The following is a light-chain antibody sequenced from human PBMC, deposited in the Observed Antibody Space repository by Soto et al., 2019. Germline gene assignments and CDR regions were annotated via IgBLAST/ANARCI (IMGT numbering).Light chain of an antibody. J-gene: IGKJ2*01. V-gene: IGKV1-5*01. CDR2: DGS. CDR3: QQYSAYPYT. Sequence: DIQMTQFPSTLSASVGDRVTITCRASQSIRSWLAWYQQKPGKAPKLLIYDGSSLQSGVPSGFSGSGSGTEFTLTSNRLQPDDFATYYCQQYSAYPYTFGQGTKVETK. CDR1: QSIRSW.